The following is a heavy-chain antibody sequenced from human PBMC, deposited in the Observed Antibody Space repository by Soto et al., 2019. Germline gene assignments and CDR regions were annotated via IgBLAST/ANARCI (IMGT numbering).Heavy chain of an antibody. J-gene: IGHJ4*02. CDR3: AHRPRGFTYFFDY. CDR2: LYWDDDE. Sequence: QITLNESGHTLVKPTQTLTLTCTFSGFSLSTRGVGVGWIRQPPGKALEWLALLYWDDDERYSPSLMSRLTITKDTSKNLVFLTMTNVDPVDTATYYCAHRPRGFTYFFDYWGQGTLVTVSS. CDR1: GFSLSTRGVG. V-gene: IGHV2-5*02.